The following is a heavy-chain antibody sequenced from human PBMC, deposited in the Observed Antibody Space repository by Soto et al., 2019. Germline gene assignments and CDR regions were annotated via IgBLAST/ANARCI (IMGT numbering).Heavy chain of an antibody. CDR1: GYTFTSYG. V-gene: IGHV1-18*01. D-gene: IGHD1-26*01. J-gene: IGHJ6*02. Sequence: QVQLVQSGAEVKKPGASVKVSCKASGYTFTSYGISWVRQAPGQGLEWMGWISAYNGNTNYAQKLQGRVTMTTDTSTSTAYMELRSLRSDDTAVYYCARDSEGATTSGYYYYGMDVWGQGTTVTVSS. CDR3: ARDSEGATTSGYYYYGMDV. CDR2: ISAYNGNT.